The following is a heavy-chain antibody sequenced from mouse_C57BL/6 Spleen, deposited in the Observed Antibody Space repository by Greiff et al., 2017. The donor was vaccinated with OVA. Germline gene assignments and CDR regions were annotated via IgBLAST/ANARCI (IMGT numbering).Heavy chain of an antibody. V-gene: IGHV5-17*01. J-gene: IGHJ4*01. CDR2: ISSGSSTI. D-gene: IGHD2-14*01. CDR3: ARMGYGDAMDY. CDR1: GFTFSDYG. Sequence: EVKLVESGGGLVKPGGSLKLSCAASGFTFSDYGMHWVRQAPEKGLEWVAYISSGSSTIYYADTVKGRFTISRDNAKKTLFLQMTSLRSEDTAMYYCARMGYGDAMDYWGQGTSVTVSS.